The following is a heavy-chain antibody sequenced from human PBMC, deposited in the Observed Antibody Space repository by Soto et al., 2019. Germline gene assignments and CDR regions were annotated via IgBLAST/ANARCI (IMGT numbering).Heavy chain of an antibody. V-gene: IGHV3-30-3*01. D-gene: IGHD3-10*01. J-gene: IGHJ4*02. CDR1: GFTFSSYA. CDR2: ISYDGSTK. Sequence: QVQLVESGGGVVQPGRSLRLSCAASGFTFSSYAMHWVRQAPGKGLEWVSVISYDGSTKYYADSVKGRFTISRDNSKNTLYLQMNSLRAEDTAVYYCARDEGIDYWGQGTLVTVSS. CDR3: ARDEGIDY.